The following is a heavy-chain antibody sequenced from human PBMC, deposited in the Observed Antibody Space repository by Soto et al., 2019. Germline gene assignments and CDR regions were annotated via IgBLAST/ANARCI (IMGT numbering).Heavy chain of an antibody. D-gene: IGHD4-17*01. V-gene: IGHV4-31*03. CDR1: GGSISSGGYY. J-gene: IGHJ5*02. Sequence: SETLSLTCTVSGGSISSGGYYWSWIRQHPGKGLEWIGYIYYSGSTYYNPSLKSRVTISVDTSKNQFSLKLSSVTAADTAVYYCARDLPGDYGASNWFDPWGQGTLVTVSS. CDR2: IYYSGST. CDR3: ARDLPGDYGASNWFDP.